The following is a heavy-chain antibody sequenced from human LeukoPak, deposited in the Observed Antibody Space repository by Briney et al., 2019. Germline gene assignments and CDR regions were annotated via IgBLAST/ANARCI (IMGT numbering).Heavy chain of an antibody. J-gene: IGHJ4*02. D-gene: IGHD3-22*01. CDR2: ISGSGGST. Sequence: QPGGSLRLSCAASGFTFSSYAMSWVRQAPGKGLEWVSAISGSGGSTYYADSVKGRFTISRDNSKNTLYLQMNSLRAEDTAVYYCAKDWRDSSSWHIGNWGQGTLVTVSS. CDR1: GFTFSSYA. V-gene: IGHV3-23*01. CDR3: AKDWRDSSSWHIGN.